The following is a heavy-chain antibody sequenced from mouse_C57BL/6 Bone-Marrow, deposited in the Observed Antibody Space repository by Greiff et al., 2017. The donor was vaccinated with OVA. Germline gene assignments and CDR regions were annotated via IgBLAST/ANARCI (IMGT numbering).Heavy chain of an antibody. J-gene: IGHJ2*01. Sequence: EVMLVESGGDLVKPGGSLKLSCAASGFTFSSYGMSWVRQTPDKRLEWVATISSGGSYTYYPDSVKGRFTISRDNAKNTLYLQMSSLKSEDTAMYYCAGGTTDYWGQGTTLTVSS. D-gene: IGHD1-1*01. CDR2: ISSGGSYT. V-gene: IGHV5-6*01. CDR1: GFTFSSYG. CDR3: AGGTTDY.